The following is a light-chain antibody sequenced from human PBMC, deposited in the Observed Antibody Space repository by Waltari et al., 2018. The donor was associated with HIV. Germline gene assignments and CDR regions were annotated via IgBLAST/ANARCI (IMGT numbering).Light chain of an antibody. CDR1: QTIGSGF. CDR3: QQYVSSPLT. J-gene: IGKJ1*01. Sequence: EIVLTQSPGTLALSPGERATLSCRASQTIGSGFLAWYQHKPGQAPRLLIFGASSRATDIPDRFSGSGSGTDFTLTINRLEPEDFAVYFCQQYVSSPLTFGQGTKVEIK. CDR2: GAS. V-gene: IGKV3-20*01.